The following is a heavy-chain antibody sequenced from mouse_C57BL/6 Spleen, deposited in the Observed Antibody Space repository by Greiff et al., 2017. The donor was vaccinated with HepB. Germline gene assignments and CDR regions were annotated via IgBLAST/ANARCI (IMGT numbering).Heavy chain of an antibody. CDR3: ARRAQVGGYFDY. Sequence: EVMLVESGGGLVKPGGSLKLSCAASGFTFSSYTMSWVRQTPEKRLEWVATISGGGGNTYYPDSVKGRFTISRDNAKNTLYLQMSSLRSEDTALYYCARRAQVGGYFDYWGQGTTLTVSS. D-gene: IGHD1-1*01. CDR2: ISGGGGNT. V-gene: IGHV5-9*01. CDR1: GFTFSSYT. J-gene: IGHJ2*01.